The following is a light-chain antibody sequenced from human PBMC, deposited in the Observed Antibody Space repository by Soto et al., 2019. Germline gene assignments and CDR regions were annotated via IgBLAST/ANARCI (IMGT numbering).Light chain of an antibody. Sequence: QSVLTQPASVSGSPGQSITISCSGSSSDVINYNYVSWYQQHPGQAPKLMIYEVNNRPSGISNRFSGSKSGNTASLTISGLQAEDEADYYCSSQTSTRTLLFGGGTKVTVL. CDR3: SSQTSTRTLL. V-gene: IGLV2-14*01. J-gene: IGLJ2*01. CDR1: SSDVINYNY. CDR2: EVN.